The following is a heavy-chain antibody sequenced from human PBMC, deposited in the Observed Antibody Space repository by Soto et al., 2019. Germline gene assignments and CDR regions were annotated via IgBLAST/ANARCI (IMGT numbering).Heavy chain of an antibody. CDR2: MNPNSGNT. CDR1: GYTFTSYD. J-gene: IGHJ4*02. D-gene: IGHD3-22*01. Sequence: QVQLVQSGAEVKKPGASVKVSCKASGYTFTSYDINWVRQATGQGLERMGWMNPNSGNTGYAQKFQGRVTMTRNTSISTAYMELSSLRSEDTAVYYCARGPASYYDSSGYLPNLDYWGQGTLVTVSS. CDR3: ARGPASYYDSSGYLPNLDY. V-gene: IGHV1-8*01.